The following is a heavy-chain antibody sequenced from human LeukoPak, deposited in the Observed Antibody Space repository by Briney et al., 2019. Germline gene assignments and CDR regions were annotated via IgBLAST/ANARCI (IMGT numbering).Heavy chain of an antibody. CDR3: ARDTDYYDSSGYV. CDR1: GFTFSSYG. D-gene: IGHD3-22*01. V-gene: IGHV3-23*01. J-gene: IGHJ4*02. Sequence: GGSLRLSCAASGFTFSSYGMSWVRQAPGKGLEWVSAISGSGGSTYYADSVKGRFTISRDNSKNTLYLQMNSLRAEDTAVYYCARDTDYYDSSGYVWGQGTLVTVSS. CDR2: ISGSGGST.